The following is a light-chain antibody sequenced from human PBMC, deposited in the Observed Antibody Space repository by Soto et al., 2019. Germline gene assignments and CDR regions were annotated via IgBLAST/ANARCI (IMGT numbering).Light chain of an antibody. CDR2: EVD. V-gene: IGLV2-23*02. CDR3: CSYAGGNTYV. Sequence: QSVLTQPASVSGSPGQSITISCTGTSSDVGSYNLVSWYQQHPGKAPKLMIHEVDKRPSGVSNRFSGSKSVNTASLTISGLQAEDEADYYCCSYAGGNTYVFGTGTKLTVL. CDR1: SSDVGSYNL. J-gene: IGLJ1*01.